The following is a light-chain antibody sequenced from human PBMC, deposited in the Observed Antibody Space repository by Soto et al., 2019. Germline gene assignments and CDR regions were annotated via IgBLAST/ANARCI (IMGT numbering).Light chain of an antibody. CDR1: QGISIY. CDR3: QKYNGAPLT. Sequence: DIQMTQSPSSLSASVGDRFTITCRASQGISIYLAWYQQKPGQVPKLLIYDASTLQSGVPSRFSGSGSGTDFTLTISGLQPEDVATYYCQKYNGAPLTFGGGTKVEIK. V-gene: IGKV1-27*01. J-gene: IGKJ4*01. CDR2: DAS.